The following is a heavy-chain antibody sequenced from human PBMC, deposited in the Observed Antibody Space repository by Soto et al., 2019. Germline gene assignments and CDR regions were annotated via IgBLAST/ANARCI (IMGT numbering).Heavy chain of an antibody. Sequence: SVKVSCTASGGIFSSFGINWVRQAPGQGLEWMGRIIPVFGAPNFAQKFQGRVTITADESTSTAYMEMSSLTSEDTAVYYCATAGRPGESSARSSHYGMDVWGQGTTVTVSS. V-gene: IGHV1-69*13. CDR3: ATAGRPGESSARSSHYGMDV. J-gene: IGHJ6*02. D-gene: IGHD3-10*01. CDR1: GGIFSSFG. CDR2: IIPVFGAP.